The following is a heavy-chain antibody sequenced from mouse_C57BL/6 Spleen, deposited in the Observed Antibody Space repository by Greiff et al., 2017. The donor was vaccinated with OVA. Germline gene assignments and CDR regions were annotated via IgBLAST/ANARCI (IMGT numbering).Heavy chain of an antibody. CDR2: ISYDGSN. V-gene: IGHV3-6*01. CDR1: GYSITSGYY. CDR3: ARDYYDYDGFAY. D-gene: IGHD2-4*01. J-gene: IGHJ3*01. Sequence: EVKLMESGPGLVKPSQSLSLPCSVTGYSITSGYYWNWIRQFPGNKLEWMGYISYDGSNNYNPSLKNRISITRDTSKNQFFLKLNSVTTEDTATYYCARDYYDYDGFAYWGQGTLVTVSA.